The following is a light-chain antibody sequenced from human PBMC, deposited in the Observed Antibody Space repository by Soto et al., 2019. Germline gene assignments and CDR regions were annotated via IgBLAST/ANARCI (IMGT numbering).Light chain of an antibody. CDR1: EGNNSY. CDR2: GAT. Sequence: DIQMTQFPPSVSASLGDRVTIICRASEGNNSYLAWFQQKPGKAPKSLIYGATSLQRGVPSRFSGSGGDTDFSLTISSLQPEDIATYYCQQYRRYPPSFGGGTKGDIK. V-gene: IGKV1-16*01. CDR3: QQYRRYPPS. J-gene: IGKJ4*01.